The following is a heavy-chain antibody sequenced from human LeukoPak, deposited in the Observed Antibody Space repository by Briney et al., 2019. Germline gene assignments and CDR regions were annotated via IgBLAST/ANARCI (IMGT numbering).Heavy chain of an antibody. D-gene: IGHD1-14*01. J-gene: IGHJ4*02. CDR2: IKKDGSEK. CDR3: ARDSATTDFDY. V-gene: IGHV3-7*01. CDR1: GFTFSSYW. Sequence: GGSLRLSCAASGFTFSSYWMSWVRQPPGKGLEWVANIKKDGSEKYYVDSVKDRFTISRDNAKNSLYLQMNSLRAEDTAVYYCARDSATTDFDYWGQGSLVTVSS.